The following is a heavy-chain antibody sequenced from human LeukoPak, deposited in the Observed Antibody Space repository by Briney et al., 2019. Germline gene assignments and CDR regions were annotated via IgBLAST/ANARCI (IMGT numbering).Heavy chain of an antibody. J-gene: IGHJ3*02. V-gene: IGHV3-23*01. Sequence: PGGSLRLSCAASGFTFSSYAMSWVRQAPGKGLEWVSAIRGSGGNTYYADSVKGRFTISRDNSKNTLYLQMNSLRAEDTAVYYCAKLVVRGVIITGAFDIWGQGTMVTVSS. CDR1: GFTFSSYA. CDR3: AKLVVRGVIITGAFDI. CDR2: IRGSGGNT. D-gene: IGHD3-10*01.